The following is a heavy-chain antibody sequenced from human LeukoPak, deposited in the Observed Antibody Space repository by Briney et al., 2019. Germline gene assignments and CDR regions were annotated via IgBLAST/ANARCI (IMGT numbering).Heavy chain of an antibody. D-gene: IGHD6-13*01. J-gene: IGHJ3*02. V-gene: IGHV3-23*01. CDR1: GFTFSSYA. Sequence: PGGSLRLSCEASGFTFSSYAMSWVRQAPGKGLEWVSAISGSGGSTYYADSVKGRFTISRDNSKNTLYLQMNSLRAEDTAVYYCAKDKALIYSSSWYSGAFDIWGQGTMVTVSS. CDR3: AKDKALIYSSSWYSGAFDI. CDR2: ISGSGGST.